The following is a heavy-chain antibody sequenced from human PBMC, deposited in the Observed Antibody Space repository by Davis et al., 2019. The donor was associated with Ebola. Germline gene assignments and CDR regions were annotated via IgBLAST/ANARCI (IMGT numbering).Heavy chain of an antibody. Sequence: PSETLSLTCTVSGGSISSYYWSWIRQPPGKGLEWIGHIYYSGSTNYNPSLKSRVTISVDMSKNQFSLKVTSVTAADTAVYYCARGGYGSYYYYGMDVWGQGTTVTVSS. CDR2: IYYSGST. D-gene: IGHD3-16*01. J-gene: IGHJ6*02. V-gene: IGHV4-59*01. CDR1: GGSISSYY. CDR3: ARGGYGSYYYYGMDV.